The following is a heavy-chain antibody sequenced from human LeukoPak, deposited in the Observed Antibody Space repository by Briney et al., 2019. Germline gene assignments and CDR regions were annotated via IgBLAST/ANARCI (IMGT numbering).Heavy chain of an antibody. D-gene: IGHD3-3*01. CDR1: GFTFSSYS. Sequence: GGSLRLSCAASGFTFSSYSMNWVRQAPGKGLEWVSYISSSSSTIYYADSVKGRFTISRDNAKNSLYLQMNSLRAEDTAVYYCARDLNDFWSGSPAFVYWGQGTLVTVSS. V-gene: IGHV3-48*01. J-gene: IGHJ4*02. CDR3: ARDLNDFWSGSPAFVY. CDR2: ISSSSSTI.